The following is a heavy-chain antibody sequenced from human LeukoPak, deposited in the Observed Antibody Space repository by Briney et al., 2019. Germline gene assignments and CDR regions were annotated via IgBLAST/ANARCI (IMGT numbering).Heavy chain of an antibody. J-gene: IGHJ4*02. CDR2: IYPGDSDT. Sequence: GESLKISCKGSGYSFTTYWIGWVRQMPGKGLEWMGIIYPGDSDTRYSPSFQGQVTISADKSTSTAYLQWSSLKASDTAMYYCARARYCSGGRCYAEYWGQGTLVTVYS. CDR3: ARARYCSGGRCYAEY. CDR1: GYSFTTYW. D-gene: IGHD2-15*01. V-gene: IGHV5-51*01.